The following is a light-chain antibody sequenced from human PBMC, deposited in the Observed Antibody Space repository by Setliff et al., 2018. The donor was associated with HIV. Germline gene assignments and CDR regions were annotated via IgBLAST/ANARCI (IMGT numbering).Light chain of an antibody. CDR3: CSHAHDNLKV. V-gene: IGLV2-23*02. Sequence: QSVLTQPASVSGSPGQSITISCTGTSSDLGSFDLVSWYQHHPLKAPKLIIFEVNKRPSGVSARFSGSKSGNTASLTISGLQAEDEADYYCCSHAHDNLKVFGTGTKVTVL. J-gene: IGLJ1*01. CDR2: EVN. CDR1: SSDLGSFDL.